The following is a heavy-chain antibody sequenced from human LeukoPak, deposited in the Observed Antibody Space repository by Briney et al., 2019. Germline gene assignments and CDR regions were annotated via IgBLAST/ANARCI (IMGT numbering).Heavy chain of an antibody. CDR1: GGSISSSSYY. CDR2: IYYSGST. J-gene: IGHJ3*02. V-gene: IGHV4-39*01. Sequence: ASETLSLTCTVSGGSISSSSYYWGWIRQPPGKGLEWIGSIYYSGSTYYNPSLKSRVTISVDTSKNQFSLKLSSVTAADTAVYYCARHGDYCSSTSCYPDAFDIWGQGTMVTVSS. D-gene: IGHD2-2*01. CDR3: ARHGDYCSSTSCYPDAFDI.